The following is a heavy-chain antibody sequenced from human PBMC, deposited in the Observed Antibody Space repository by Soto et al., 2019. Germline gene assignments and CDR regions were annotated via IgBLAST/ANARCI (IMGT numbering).Heavy chain of an antibody. Sequence: AGSLRLSCAASGLTFRNYGMNWVRQAPGKGLEWVSYISSSSSTIYYADSVKGRFTISRDNAKNSLYLQMNSLRAEDTAVYYCARDPGGFDYWGQGTLVTVSS. J-gene: IGHJ4*02. V-gene: IGHV3-48*01. CDR3: ARDPGGFDY. CDR1: GLTFRNYG. D-gene: IGHD3-10*01. CDR2: ISSSSSTI.